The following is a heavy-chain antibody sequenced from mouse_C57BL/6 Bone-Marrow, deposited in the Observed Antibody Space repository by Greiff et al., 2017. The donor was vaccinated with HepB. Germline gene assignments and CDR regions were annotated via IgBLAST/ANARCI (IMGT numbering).Heavy chain of an antibody. CDR1: GYSFTSYY. CDR3: ARLYDYDDY. J-gene: IGHJ2*01. D-gene: IGHD2-4*01. V-gene: IGHV1-66*01. CDR2: IYPGSGNT. Sequence: VNVVESGPELVKPGASVKISCKASGYSFTSYYIHWVKQRPGQGLEWIGWIYPGSGNTKYNEKFKGKATLTADTSSSTAYMQLSSLTSEDSAVYYCARLYDYDDYWGQGTTLTVSS.